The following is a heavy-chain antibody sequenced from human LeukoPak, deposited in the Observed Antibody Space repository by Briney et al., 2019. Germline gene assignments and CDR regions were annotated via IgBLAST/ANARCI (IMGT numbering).Heavy chain of an antibody. V-gene: IGHV3-48*04. D-gene: IGHD6-19*01. Sequence: GGSLRLSCAASGFTFSSYSINWVRQAPGKGLEWLSYISSSSSTITYADSLKGRFTVSRDNAKSSLYLQMNSLRVEDTAVYDCARVGTSGWTSDYCGQGTLVTVSS. CDR1: GFTFSSYS. CDR3: ARVGTSGWTSDY. CDR2: ISSSSSTI. J-gene: IGHJ4*02.